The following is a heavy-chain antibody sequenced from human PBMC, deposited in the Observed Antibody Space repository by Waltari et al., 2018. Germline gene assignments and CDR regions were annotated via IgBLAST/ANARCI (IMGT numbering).Heavy chain of an antibody. D-gene: IGHD6-19*01. CDR3: ARSSGWYEAGYNWFDP. CDR2: INHSGST. V-gene: IGHV4-34*01. CDR1: GGSFSGYY. J-gene: IGHJ5*02. Sequence: QVQLQQWGAALLKPSETLSLTCAVYGGSFSGYYWSWIRQPPGKGLEWIGEINHSGSTNYNPSLKSRVTIAVDTSKNQVSLKLSSVTAADTAVYYCARSSGWYEAGYNWFDPWGQGTLVTVSS.